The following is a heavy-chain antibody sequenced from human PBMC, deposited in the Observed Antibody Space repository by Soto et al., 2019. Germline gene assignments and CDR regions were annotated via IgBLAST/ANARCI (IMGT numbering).Heavy chain of an antibody. CDR2: ISSGTPYI. V-gene: IGHV3-21*01. D-gene: IGHD3-3*01. CDR1: GFTFSTYS. J-gene: IGHJ5*02. CDR3: ARAIQPWSRFNP. Sequence: AGTLRLSCAASGFTFSTYSMNWVRQAPGKGLEWVSSISSGTPYIYYADSVKGRFTISRDDAKNSLYLKMFSLRAEETAVYYCARAIQPWSRFNPWGQGNLVTGS.